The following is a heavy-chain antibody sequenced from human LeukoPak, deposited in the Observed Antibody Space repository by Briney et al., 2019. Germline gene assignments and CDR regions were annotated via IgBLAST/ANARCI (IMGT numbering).Heavy chain of an antibody. CDR2: IWYDGSNK. V-gene: IGHV3-33*01. CDR1: GFNFSSFV. J-gene: IGHJ4*02. Sequence: GRPLRLSCAASGFNFSSFVMHWVRQAPGKGLEWVAVIWYDGSNKYYADSVKGRFTISRDNSKNTLYLQMNSLRAEDTAVYYCARGPSAYPKCFDYWGQGTLVTVSS. CDR3: ARGPSAYPKCFDY. D-gene: IGHD5-12*01.